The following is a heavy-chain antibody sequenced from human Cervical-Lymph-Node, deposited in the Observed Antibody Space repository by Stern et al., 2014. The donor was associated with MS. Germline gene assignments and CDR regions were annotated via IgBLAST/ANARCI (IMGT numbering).Heavy chain of an antibody. Sequence: QVKLVQSGSELKKPGASVKVSCKASGYTFTSYAMNWVRQPPGQGLEWMGWINTNTGNQTYAQGFTGRFVFALDTSVSTAYLQISSLKAEDTAVYYCASGAMGDFWSGYSYFDYWGQGTLVTVSS. J-gene: IGHJ4*02. CDR3: ASGAMGDFWSGYSYFDY. D-gene: IGHD3-3*01. CDR2: INTNTGNQ. CDR1: GYTFTSYA. V-gene: IGHV7-4-1*02.